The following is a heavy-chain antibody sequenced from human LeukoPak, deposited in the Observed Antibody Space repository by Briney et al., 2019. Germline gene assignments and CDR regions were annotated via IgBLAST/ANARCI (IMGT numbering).Heavy chain of an antibody. CDR1: GGSISSGDYY. V-gene: IGHV4-30-4*08. CDR3: ASRGYSYGYHPSIDY. J-gene: IGHJ4*02. Sequence: SQTLSLTCTVSGGSISSGDYYWSWIRQPPGKGLEWIGYIYYSGSTYYNPSPKSRVTISVDTSKNQFSLKLSSVTAADTAVYYCASRGYSYGYHPSIDYWGQGTLVTVSS. D-gene: IGHD5-18*01. CDR2: IYYSGST.